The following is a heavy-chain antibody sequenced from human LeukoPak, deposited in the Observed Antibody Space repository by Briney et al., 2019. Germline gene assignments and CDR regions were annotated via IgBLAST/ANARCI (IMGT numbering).Heavy chain of an antibody. D-gene: IGHD4-17*01. Sequence: SETLSLTCTVSGYFISSGYYWSWIRQPPGKGLEWIGEINHSGSTNYNPSLKSRVTISVDTSKNQFSLKLSSVTAADTAVYYCARARNDYGDYVLNAFDIWGQGTLVTVSS. CDR2: INHSGST. CDR1: GYFISSGYY. V-gene: IGHV4-34*01. J-gene: IGHJ3*02. CDR3: ARARNDYGDYVLNAFDI.